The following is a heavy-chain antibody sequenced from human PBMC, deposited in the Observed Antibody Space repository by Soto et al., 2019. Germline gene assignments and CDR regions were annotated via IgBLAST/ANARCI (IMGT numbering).Heavy chain of an antibody. D-gene: IGHD2-2*01. CDR3: AKDGLRTAATQYHPTTMDV. CDR2: MNTSSGNT. V-gene: IGHV1-8*01. CDR1: GYTFTSYD. J-gene: IGHJ6*04. Sequence: ASVKVSCKASGYTFTSYDINWVRQATGQGLEWMGWMNTSSGNTGYAQKFQGRVTMTRGTSISTVYMELSSLRSEDTAVYYCAKDGLRTAATQYHPTTMDVWGKGTTVTVDS.